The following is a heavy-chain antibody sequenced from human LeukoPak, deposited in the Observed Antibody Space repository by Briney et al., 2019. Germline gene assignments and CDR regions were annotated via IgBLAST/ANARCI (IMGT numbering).Heavy chain of an antibody. Sequence: GGSLRLSCAASGFTFSSYAVSWVRQAPGKGLEWVSSISSSSSYIYYADSVKGRFTISRDNAKNSLYLQMNSLRAEDTAVYYCARDPSGSSGWYVDYWGQGTLVTVSS. J-gene: IGHJ4*02. CDR3: ARDPSGSSGWYVDY. CDR1: GFTFSSYA. D-gene: IGHD6-19*01. CDR2: ISSSSSYI. V-gene: IGHV3-21*01.